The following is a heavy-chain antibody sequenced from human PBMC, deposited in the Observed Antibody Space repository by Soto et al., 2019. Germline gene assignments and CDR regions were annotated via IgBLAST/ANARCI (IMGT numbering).Heavy chain of an antibody. J-gene: IGHJ4*02. D-gene: IGHD2-15*01. V-gene: IGHV5-51*01. Sequence: GESLKISCKTSGFAFSNYWVGWVRQMPGKGFEWMGITYPGDSATKYSPSFQGHVTISSDKSTNTAYLQWSSLRASDTAIYFCEANTSHATDPLWPYWGQGTLVTVSS. CDR1: GFAFSNYW. CDR2: TYPGDSAT. CDR3: EANTSHATDPLWPY.